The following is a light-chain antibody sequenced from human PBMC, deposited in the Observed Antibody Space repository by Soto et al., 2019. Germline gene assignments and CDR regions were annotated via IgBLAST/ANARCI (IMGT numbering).Light chain of an antibody. CDR1: QSVNSAY. CDR3: QQYAGSPPKYI. Sequence: EIVLTQSPGTLSLTPGERATLSCRASQSVNSAYLAWYQQKPGQAPRLLIFGASNRATGIPDRFSGSGSGTDFTLTISRLEPEDFAVYHCQQYAGSPPKYIFGQGTKVEVK. V-gene: IGKV3-20*01. J-gene: IGKJ2*01. CDR2: GAS.